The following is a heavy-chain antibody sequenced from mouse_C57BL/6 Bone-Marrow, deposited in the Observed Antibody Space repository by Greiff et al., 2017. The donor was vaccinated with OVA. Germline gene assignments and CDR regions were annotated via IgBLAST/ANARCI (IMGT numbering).Heavy chain of an antibody. J-gene: IGHJ3*01. CDR3: AKNSYYSNYVPFAY. D-gene: IGHD2-5*01. V-gene: IGHV2-4*01. Sequence: QVHVKQSGPGLVQPSQSLSITCTVSGFSLTSYGVHWVRQPPGKGLEWLGVIWSGGSTDYNAAFISRLSISKDNSKSQVFFKMNSLQADDTAIYYCAKNSYYSNYVPFAYWGQGTLVTVSA. CDR1: GFSLTSYG. CDR2: IWSGGST.